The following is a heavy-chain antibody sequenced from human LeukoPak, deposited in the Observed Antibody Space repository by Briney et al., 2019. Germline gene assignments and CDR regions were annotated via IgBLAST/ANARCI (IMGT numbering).Heavy chain of an antibody. Sequence: GGSLGLSCAASGFTFSSYWMSWVRQAPGKGLEWVANIKQDGSEKYYVDSVKGRFTISRDNAKNSLYLQMNSLRAEDTAVYYCARYRYDFWSGYPPPGYFDYWGQGTLVTVSS. CDR3: ARYRYDFWSGYPPPGYFDY. D-gene: IGHD3-3*01. CDR2: IKQDGSEK. J-gene: IGHJ4*02. CDR1: GFTFSSYW. V-gene: IGHV3-7*01.